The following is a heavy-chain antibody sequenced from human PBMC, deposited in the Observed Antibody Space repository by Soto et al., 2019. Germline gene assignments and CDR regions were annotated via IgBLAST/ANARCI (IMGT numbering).Heavy chain of an antibody. CDR1: GFTFSSYA. J-gene: IGHJ4*02. Sequence: GGSLRLSCAASGFTFSSYAMHWVRQAPGKGLEYVSAISSNGGSTYYANSVKGRFTISRDNSKNTLYLQMGSLRAEDMAVYYCARLNDYGDWYYFDYWGQGTLVTVSS. CDR3: ARLNDYGDWYYFDY. V-gene: IGHV3-64*01. D-gene: IGHD4-17*01. CDR2: ISSNGGST.